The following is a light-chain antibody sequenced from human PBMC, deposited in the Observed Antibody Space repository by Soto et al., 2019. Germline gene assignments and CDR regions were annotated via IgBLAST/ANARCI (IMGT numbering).Light chain of an antibody. CDR1: SSDVGGYNF. CDR3: SSYTSSTTLV. V-gene: IGLV2-14*01. Sequence: QSVRTQPASVSGSPGQSITISCTGTSSDVGGYNFVSWYQQHPGKAPKLMIYDVSDRPSGVSNRFSASKSGNTASLTISGLQAEDEADYYCSSYTSSTTLVFGTGTKVTVL. J-gene: IGLJ1*01. CDR2: DVS.